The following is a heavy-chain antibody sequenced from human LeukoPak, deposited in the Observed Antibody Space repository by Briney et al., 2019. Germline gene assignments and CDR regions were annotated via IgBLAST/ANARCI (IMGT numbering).Heavy chain of an antibody. D-gene: IGHD1-1*01. CDR3: ARVRWVRNNFAFYFDY. V-gene: IGHV3-53*01. Sequence: GGSLRLSCAASGFPVSSNYMAWVRQAPGKGLEWLSVIYSGGSTCYADSVEGRFTISRDNAKNTLSLQMNSLRAEDTAVYCCARVRWVRNNFAFYFDYWGQGTLVTVSS. J-gene: IGHJ4*02. CDR2: IYSGGST. CDR1: GFPVSSNY.